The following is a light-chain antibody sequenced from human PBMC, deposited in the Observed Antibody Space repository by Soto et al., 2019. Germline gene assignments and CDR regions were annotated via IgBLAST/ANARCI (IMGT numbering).Light chain of an antibody. CDR2: GHN. V-gene: IGLV1-40*01. CDR1: SSNIGAEYD. J-gene: IGLJ2*01. CDR3: QSYDSSLSTAI. Sequence: QSVLTQPPSVSGTPGQSISISCTGTSSNIGAEYDVHWYQQLPGTAPRLLIFGHNNRPSGVPDRFSGSKSGTSASLAITGLQAEDEAIYYCQSYDSSLSTAIFGAGTKLTVL.